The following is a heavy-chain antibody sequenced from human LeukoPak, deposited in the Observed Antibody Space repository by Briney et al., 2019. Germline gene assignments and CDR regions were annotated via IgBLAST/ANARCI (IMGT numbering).Heavy chain of an antibody. CDR2: INHSGST. CDR3: ARGPRITIFGVASYYFDY. V-gene: IGHV4-34*01. Sequence: ASETLSLTCAVYGGSFSGYYWSWIRQPPGKGLEWIGEINHSGSTNYNPSLKSRVTISVGTSKNRFSLKLSSVTAADTAVYYCARGPRITIFGVASYYFDYWGQGTLVTVSS. CDR1: GGSFSGYY. D-gene: IGHD3-3*01. J-gene: IGHJ4*02.